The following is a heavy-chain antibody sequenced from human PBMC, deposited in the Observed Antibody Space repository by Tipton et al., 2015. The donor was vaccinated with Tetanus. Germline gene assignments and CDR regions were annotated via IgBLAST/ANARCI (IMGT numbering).Heavy chain of an antibody. D-gene: IGHD3-16*02. CDR2: IYHSGST. Sequence: TLSLTCTVSGGSISSSSYYWGWIRQPPGKGLEWIGSIYHSGSTNYNPSLKSRVTISVDKSKNQFSLKLSSVTAADTAVYYCARVEGGYQILGYWGQGTLVTVSS. J-gene: IGHJ4*02. V-gene: IGHV4-39*07. CDR3: ARVEGGYQILGY. CDR1: GGSISSSSYY.